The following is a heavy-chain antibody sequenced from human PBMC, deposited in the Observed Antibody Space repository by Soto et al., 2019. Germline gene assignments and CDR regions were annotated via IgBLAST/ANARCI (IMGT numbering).Heavy chain of an antibody. J-gene: IGHJ4*02. V-gene: IGHV3-74*01. Sequence: EVQPVESGGGLVQPGGSLRLSCAASGFTFSSNWMHWVRQAPGKGLVWVSRINNDGSSTNYGDSVKGRFTISRDNAKNTLYLQMNSLRADDTAVYYCARGGCTSTSCLDYWGQGTLVTVSS. D-gene: IGHD2-2*01. CDR1: GFTFSSNW. CDR2: INNDGSST. CDR3: ARGGCTSTSCLDY.